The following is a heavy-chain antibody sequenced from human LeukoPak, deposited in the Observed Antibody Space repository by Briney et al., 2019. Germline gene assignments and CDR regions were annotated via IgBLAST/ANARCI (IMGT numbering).Heavy chain of an antibody. Sequence: GASVKVSCKASGYTFTSYDINRVRQATGQGLEWMGWMNPNSGNTGYAQKFQGRVTMTRNTSISTAYMELSSLRSEDTAVYYCARVYYDFWSGYYYYYYGMDVWGQGTTVTVSS. CDR1: GYTFTSYD. CDR2: MNPNSGNT. V-gene: IGHV1-8*01. CDR3: ARVYYDFWSGYYYYYYGMDV. J-gene: IGHJ6*02. D-gene: IGHD3-3*01.